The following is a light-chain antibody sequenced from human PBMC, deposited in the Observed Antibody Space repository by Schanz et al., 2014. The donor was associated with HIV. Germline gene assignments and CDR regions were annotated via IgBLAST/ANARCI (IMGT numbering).Light chain of an antibody. V-gene: IGKV1-5*03. CDR1: QSISDW. CDR2: KAS. CDR3: QQLNSFPYT. Sequence: DIQMTQSPSTLSASVGDRVTITCRASQSISDWLAWYQQKPGKAPKLLIYKASSLESGVPSRFSGSGSGTEFTLTINGLQPDDFATYYCQQLNSFPYTFGQGTMLEI. J-gene: IGKJ2*01.